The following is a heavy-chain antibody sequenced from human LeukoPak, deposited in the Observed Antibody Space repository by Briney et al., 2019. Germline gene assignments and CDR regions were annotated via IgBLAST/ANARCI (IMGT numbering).Heavy chain of an antibody. V-gene: IGHV1-46*01. CDR2: INPSGGST. CDR3: ARDRRDGYNPEAFDI. Sequence: ASVKVSCKASGYTFTSYYMHWVRQAPGQGLEWMGIINPSGGSTRYAQKFQGRVTMTRDTSTSTVYMELSSLRSEDTAVYYCARDRRDGYNPEAFDIWGQGTMVTVSS. CDR1: GYTFTSYY. D-gene: IGHD5-24*01. J-gene: IGHJ3*02.